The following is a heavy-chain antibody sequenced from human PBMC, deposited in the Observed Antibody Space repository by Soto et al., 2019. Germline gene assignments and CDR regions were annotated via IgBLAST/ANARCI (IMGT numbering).Heavy chain of an antibody. Sequence: GGSLRLSCAASGFTFINAWMSWVRQAPGKGLEWVGRIKSKTDGGTTDYAAPVKGRFTISRDDSKNTLYLQMNSLKTEDTAVYYCTSNRPAAGYYYDSSGYYYPASYYYYYGMDVWGQGTTVTVSS. J-gene: IGHJ6*02. D-gene: IGHD3-22*01. CDR3: TSNRPAAGYYYDSSGYYYPASYYYYYGMDV. CDR2: IKSKTDGGTT. V-gene: IGHV3-15*01. CDR1: GFTFINAW.